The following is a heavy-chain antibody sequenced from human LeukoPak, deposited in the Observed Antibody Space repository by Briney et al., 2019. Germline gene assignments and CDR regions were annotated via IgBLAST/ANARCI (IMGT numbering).Heavy chain of an antibody. Sequence: GGSLRLSCAASGFTFSSYAMSWVRQAPGKGLEWVSAISGSGGSTYYADSVKGRFTISRDNSKNTLYLQMNSLRAEDAAVYYCAKKESRFGEFSLDYWDQGTLVTVSS. D-gene: IGHD3-10*01. V-gene: IGHV3-23*01. CDR2: ISGSGGST. CDR1: GFTFSSYA. CDR3: AKKESRFGEFSLDY. J-gene: IGHJ4*02.